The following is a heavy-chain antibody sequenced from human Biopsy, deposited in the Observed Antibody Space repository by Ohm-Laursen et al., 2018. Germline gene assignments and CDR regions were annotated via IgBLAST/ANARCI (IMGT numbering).Heavy chain of an antibody. Sequence: SLRLSCAASGFTFSNYEMIWVRQAPGKGLEWVSYINSSNTIYYAVSVKGRFTISRDNTKNSLYLQKNSLIVEDKAVYYCARWDYWGQGALVTVSS. CDR1: GFTFSNYE. V-gene: IGHV3-48*03. CDR3: ARWDY. J-gene: IGHJ4*02. CDR2: INSSNTI.